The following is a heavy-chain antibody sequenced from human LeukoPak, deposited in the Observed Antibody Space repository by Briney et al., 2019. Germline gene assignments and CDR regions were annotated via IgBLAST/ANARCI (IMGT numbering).Heavy chain of an antibody. V-gene: IGHV4-39*01. CDR1: GGSVSSGAYY. J-gene: IGHJ4*02. CDR2: ISYSGNT. CDR3: ATQGGSKDNSDY. D-gene: IGHD1-26*01. Sequence: SETLSLTCTVSGGSVSSGAYYWSWIRQHPGKGLEWIGYISYSGNTYYNPSLKSRVTISVDTSKNQFSLKLSSVTAADTAVYYCATQGGSKDNSDYWGQGTLVTVSS.